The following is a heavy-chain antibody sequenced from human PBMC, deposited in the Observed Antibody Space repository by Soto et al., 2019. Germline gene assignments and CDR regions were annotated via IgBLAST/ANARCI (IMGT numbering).Heavy chain of an antibody. V-gene: IGHV1-69*13. CDR3: ARERSVGYCITTTCPKPFYYYAMDV. CDR2: IIPIFGTP. D-gene: IGHD2-2*01. CDR1: GYTFTVYY. J-gene: IGHJ6*02. Sequence: ASVKVSCKASGYTFTVYYTHWVRQAPGQGLEWMGGIIPIFGTPDYAQNFQGRVTITADESTRTASMELSSLRSDDTAVYYCARERSVGYCITTTCPKPFYYYAMDVLGQGTTVTVSS.